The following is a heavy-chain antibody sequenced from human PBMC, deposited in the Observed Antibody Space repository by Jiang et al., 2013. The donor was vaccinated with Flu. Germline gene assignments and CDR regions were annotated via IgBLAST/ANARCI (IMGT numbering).Heavy chain of an antibody. CDR3: ARGGYGLGSYYPYFYYGMDV. Sequence: VQLLESGGGVVQPGRSLRLSCAASGFTFSSYVMHWVRQAPGKGLEWVAVISYDGSNKYYADSEKGRFIISRDNSKNTLYLQMNSLSAEDTAVYYCARGGYGLGSYYPYFYYGMDVWGQGTTVTVSS. J-gene: IGHJ6*02. V-gene: IGHV3-30*04. CDR1: GFTFSSYV. CDR2: ISYDGSNK. D-gene: IGHD3-10*01.